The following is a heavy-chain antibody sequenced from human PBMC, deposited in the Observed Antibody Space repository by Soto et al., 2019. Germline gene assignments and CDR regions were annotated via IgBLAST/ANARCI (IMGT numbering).Heavy chain of an antibody. CDR2: TSNDGTNK. Sequence: QVQLVESGGGVVQPGRSLRLSCAASGFTFKTYTMHWVRQAPGKGLEWVAVTSNDGTNKYYADSVKGRFTISRDNSKNTLFLQMNSLRPADTAVYYCARSRGDCIRTSCYLWFDPWGQGALVTIS. V-gene: IGHV3-30-3*01. D-gene: IGHD2-2*01. J-gene: IGHJ5*02. CDR3: ARSRGDCIRTSCYLWFDP. CDR1: GFTFKTYT.